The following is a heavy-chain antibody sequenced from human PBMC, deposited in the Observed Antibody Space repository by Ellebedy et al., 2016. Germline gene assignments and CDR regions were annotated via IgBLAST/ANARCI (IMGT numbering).Heavy chain of an antibody. J-gene: IGHJ4*02. V-gene: IGHV4-39*07. CDR3: ASNTPMVRGLVL. D-gene: IGHD3-10*01. CDR2: SYYVGSA. Sequence: SETLSLTCAVSGGSINDGNYYWAWIRQSPGKGLEWIGTSYYVGSANYSPSLKSRVSLSVDTSNNPFSLKLRSLTAADTAIYYCASNTPMVRGLVLWGQGTLVTVSS. CDR1: GGSINDGNYY.